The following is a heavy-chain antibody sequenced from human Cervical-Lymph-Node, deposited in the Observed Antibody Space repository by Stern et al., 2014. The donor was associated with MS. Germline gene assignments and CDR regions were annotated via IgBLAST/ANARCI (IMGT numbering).Heavy chain of an antibody. J-gene: IGHJ5*02. Sequence: QLVESGPGLLRPSETLSLTCTVSGASITSYYWSWIRPPPGKGLEWIGYIYYSGTTNYNASLKGRVAISIDTSKTQFSLRLSSVTAADTAVYYCAGATDLWGQGTLVTVSS. V-gene: IGHV4-59*01. CDR2: IYYSGTT. CDR3: AGATDL. CDR1: GASITSYY.